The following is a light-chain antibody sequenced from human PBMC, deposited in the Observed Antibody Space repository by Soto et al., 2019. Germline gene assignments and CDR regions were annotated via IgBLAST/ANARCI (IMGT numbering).Light chain of an antibody. V-gene: IGLV2-14*01. J-gene: IGLJ2*01. CDR1: SSDVDDYKY. CDR3: SSYTSGSSLVV. CDR2: DVR. Sequence: QPASVSGSPGQSITISCTGTSSDVDDYKYVSWYQQHPGKAPKLMIYDVRNRPSGVSNRFSGSKSGNTASLTISGLQAEDEADYYCSSYTSGSSLVVFGGGTKLTVL.